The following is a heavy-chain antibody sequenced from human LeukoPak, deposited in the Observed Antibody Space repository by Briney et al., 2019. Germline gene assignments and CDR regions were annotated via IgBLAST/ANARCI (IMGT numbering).Heavy chain of an antibody. V-gene: IGHV3-7*01. CDR1: GFTFSSYW. D-gene: IGHD6-13*01. J-gene: IGHJ4*02. CDR2: IKHDGTEK. CDR3: AYSSSWANFDY. Sequence: PGGSLRLSCAASGFTFSSYWMSWVRQAPGKGLEWVANIKHDGTEKYSVDPVKGRFTISRDNAKNSLYLQMNSLRAEDTAVYYCAYSSSWANFDYWGQGTLVTVSS.